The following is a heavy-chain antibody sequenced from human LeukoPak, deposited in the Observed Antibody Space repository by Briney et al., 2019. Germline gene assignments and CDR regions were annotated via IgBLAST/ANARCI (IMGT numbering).Heavy chain of an antibody. V-gene: IGHV4-59*01. CDR2: IYYSGSI. CDR1: GGSFSGYY. D-gene: IGHD3-9*01. CDR3: ASSDISTGYAYYFDY. Sequence: PSETLSLTCAVYGGSFSGYYWSWIRQPPGKGLVWIGYIYYSGSINYNPSLKSRVTISVDTSKNQFSLKLSSVTAADTAVYYCASSDISTGYAYYFDYWGQGTLVTVSS. J-gene: IGHJ4*02.